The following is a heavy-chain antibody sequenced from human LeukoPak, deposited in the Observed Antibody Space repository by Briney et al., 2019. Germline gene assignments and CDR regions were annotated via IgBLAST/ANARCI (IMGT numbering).Heavy chain of an antibody. CDR2: IYSGGST. CDR1: GFTVSSKY. V-gene: IGHV3-53*01. D-gene: IGHD2-2*01. J-gene: IGHJ6*02. CDR3: AMGCSSTSWRGYYYYGMDV. Sequence: GGSLRLSCAASGFTVSSKYMSWVRQAPGKGLEWVSVIYSGGSTYYADSVKGRFTISRDNSKNTLYLQMNSLRAEDTAVYYCAMGCSSTSWRGYYYYGMDVWGQGTTVTVSS.